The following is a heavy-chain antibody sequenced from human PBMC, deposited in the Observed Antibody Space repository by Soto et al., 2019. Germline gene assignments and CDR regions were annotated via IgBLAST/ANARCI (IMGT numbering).Heavy chain of an antibody. CDR3: AVPAASVAGASGSYYYYGMDV. Sequence: PSGPLSITCTVSGGSIISSSYYWVWILQPPGKGLECIGYIYYSGSPYYNPSLKSRVTISVDTSKNQFSLKLSSVTAADTAVYYCAVPAASVAGASGSYYYYGMDVWGQGTTVTVSS. CDR1: GGSIISSSYY. V-gene: IGHV4-39*01. CDR2: IYYSGSP. D-gene: IGHD6-19*01. J-gene: IGHJ6*02.